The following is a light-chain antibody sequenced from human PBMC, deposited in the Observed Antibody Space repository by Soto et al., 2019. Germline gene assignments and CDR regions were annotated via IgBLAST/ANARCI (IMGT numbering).Light chain of an antibody. V-gene: IGKV3-15*01. J-gene: IGKJ1*01. CDR2: GAS. CDR3: QQYYNWPRT. Sequence: EIVMTQSPATLSVSPGERATLSCRASQSVSSNLAWYQHKPGQAPRLLVYGASTRASGIPDRFSGSGSGTEFTLSISSLQFEDFAVYYCQQYYNWPRTFGQGTKVDIK. CDR1: QSVSSN.